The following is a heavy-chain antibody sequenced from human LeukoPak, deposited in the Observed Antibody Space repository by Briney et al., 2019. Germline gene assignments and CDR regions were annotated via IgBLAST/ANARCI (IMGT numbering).Heavy chain of an antibody. CDR2: INHSGST. J-gene: IGHJ4*02. Sequence: SETLSLTCAVYGGSFSGYYWSWIRQPPGKGLEWIGEINHSGSTNYNPSLKSRVTISVDTSKHQFSLKLSSVTAADTAVYYWARGAGLVGYFDYWGQGTLVTVSS. CDR1: GGSFSGYY. D-gene: IGHD6-13*01. CDR3: ARGAGLVGYFDY. V-gene: IGHV4-34*01.